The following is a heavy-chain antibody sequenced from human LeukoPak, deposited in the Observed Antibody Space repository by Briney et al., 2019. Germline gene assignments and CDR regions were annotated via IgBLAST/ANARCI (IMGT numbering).Heavy chain of an antibody. Sequence: GGSLRLSCAASGFTFSSYAMSWVRQAPGKGLEWVSVISGSGGTTYYAGSVKGRFTISRDNSKNTLYLQMNSLRAEDTAVYYCAKDGLVWFGELNWGQGTLVTVSS. CDR1: GFTFSSYA. J-gene: IGHJ4*02. D-gene: IGHD3-10*01. V-gene: IGHV3-23*01. CDR3: AKDGLVWFGELN. CDR2: ISGSGGTT.